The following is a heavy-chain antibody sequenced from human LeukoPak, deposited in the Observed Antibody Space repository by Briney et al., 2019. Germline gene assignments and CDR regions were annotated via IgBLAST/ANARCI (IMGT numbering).Heavy chain of an antibody. V-gene: IGHV3-11*01. J-gene: IGHJ4*02. CDR3: ARRDDFWSADY. D-gene: IGHD3-3*01. CDR1: GFTFSDYY. CDR2: ISSSGSAI. Sequence: GGSLRLSCAASGFTFSDYYMSWIRQAPGKGLERVSYISSSGSAIYYADSVKGRFTISRDNAKNSLYLQINSLRAEDTAVYYCARRDDFWSADYWGQGTLVTVSS.